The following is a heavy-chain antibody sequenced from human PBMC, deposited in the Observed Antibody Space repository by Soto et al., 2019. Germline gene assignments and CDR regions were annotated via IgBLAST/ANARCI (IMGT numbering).Heavy chain of an antibody. D-gene: IGHD3-22*01. CDR2: INAGNGNT. J-gene: IGHJ4*02. CDR1: GYTFTSYA. V-gene: IGHV1-3*05. CDR3: ARGSGYYYWDDY. Sequence: QVQLVQSGAEEKKPGASVKVSGKASGYTFTSYAMHWVHQAPGQRLEWMGWINAGNGNTKYSQKFQGRVTITRDTSASTAYMELSSLRSEDTAVYYCARGSGYYYWDDYWGQGTLVTVSS.